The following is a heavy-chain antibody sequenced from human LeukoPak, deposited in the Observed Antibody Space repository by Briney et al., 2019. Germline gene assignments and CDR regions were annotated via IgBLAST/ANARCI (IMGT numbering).Heavy chain of an antibody. J-gene: IGHJ4*02. Sequence: GGSLRLSCAASGFTFSSYAMSWVRQAPGKGLEWVSAISGSGGSTYYADSVKGRFTISRDNAKNSLYLQMNSLRAEDTAMYYCARRATTERGHSYGLDFWGQGTLVTVSS. CDR3: ARRATTERGHSYGLDF. CDR2: ISGSGGST. D-gene: IGHD5-18*01. V-gene: IGHV3-23*01. CDR1: GFTFSSYA.